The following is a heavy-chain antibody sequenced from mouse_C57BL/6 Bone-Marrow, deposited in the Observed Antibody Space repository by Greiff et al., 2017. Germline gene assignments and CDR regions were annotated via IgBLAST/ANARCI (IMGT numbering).Heavy chain of an antibody. CDR3: ARQFYGYDSFDY. CDR1: GFTFSSYT. D-gene: IGHD2-2*01. V-gene: IGHV5-9*01. CDR2: ISGGGGNT. J-gene: IGHJ2*01. Sequence: EVMLVESGGGLVKPGGSLKLSCAASGFTFSSYTMSWVRQTPEKRLEWVATISGGGGNTYYPASVKGRFTISRDNAKNTLYLQMSSLRSEDTALYYCARQFYGYDSFDYWGQGTTLTVSS.